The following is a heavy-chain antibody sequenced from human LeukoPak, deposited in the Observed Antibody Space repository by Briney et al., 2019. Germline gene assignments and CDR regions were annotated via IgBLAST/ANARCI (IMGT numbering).Heavy chain of an antibody. Sequence: PGGSLRLSCAASGFTVSSNYMSWVRQAPGKGLEWVSVIYSGGSTYYADSVKGRFTISRHNSKNTLYLQMNSLRAEDTAVYYCASSPKGGYSGYDTPDSYYYGMDVWGQGTTVTVSS. CDR1: GFTVSSNY. CDR2: IYSGGST. V-gene: IGHV3-53*04. CDR3: ASSPKGGYSGYDTPDSYYYGMDV. D-gene: IGHD5-12*01. J-gene: IGHJ6*02.